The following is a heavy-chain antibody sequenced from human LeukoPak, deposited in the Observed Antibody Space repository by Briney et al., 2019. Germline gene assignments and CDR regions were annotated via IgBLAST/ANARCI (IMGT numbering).Heavy chain of an antibody. Sequence: GGSLRLSCAASGFTFSSYSMNWVRQAPGKGLEWVSSISSSSRYIYYADSVKGRFTISRDNAKNSLYLQMNSLRAEDTAVYYCARESSGYDWGQGTLVTVSS. CDR3: ARESSGYD. D-gene: IGHD5-12*01. V-gene: IGHV3-21*01. J-gene: IGHJ4*02. CDR2: ISSSSRYI. CDR1: GFTFSSYS.